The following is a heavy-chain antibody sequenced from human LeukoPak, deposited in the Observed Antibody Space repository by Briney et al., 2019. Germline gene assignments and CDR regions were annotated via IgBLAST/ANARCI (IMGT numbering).Heavy chain of an antibody. CDR2: ISDSSSTI. Sequence: GGSLRLSCAASGFTFSSYWMHWVRQAPGKGLEWVSYISDSSSTIYYADSVKGRFTISRDNSKNSLYLQMSSLRAEDTAVYYCARDYGGWHYFDYWGQGTLVTVSS. CDR1: GFTFSSYW. V-gene: IGHV3-48*04. J-gene: IGHJ4*02. CDR3: ARDYGGWHYFDY. D-gene: IGHD6-19*01.